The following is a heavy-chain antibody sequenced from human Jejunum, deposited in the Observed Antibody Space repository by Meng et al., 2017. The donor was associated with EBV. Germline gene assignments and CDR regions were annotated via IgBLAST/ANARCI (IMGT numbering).Heavy chain of an antibody. CDR3: ARYGSGYFPALRY. CDR2: IHHSGST. CDR1: GDSISSSNW. Sequence: QVQLQQSGPGLVKPSGTLSLTCDVSGDSISSSNWWRLVRQPPGKVLEWIGEIHHSGSTNYTPSLKSRVTISVDKSKNQFSLKLSFVTAADTAVYYCARYGSGYFPALRYWGQGTLVTVSS. J-gene: IGHJ4*02. D-gene: IGHD3-3*01. V-gene: IGHV4-4*02.